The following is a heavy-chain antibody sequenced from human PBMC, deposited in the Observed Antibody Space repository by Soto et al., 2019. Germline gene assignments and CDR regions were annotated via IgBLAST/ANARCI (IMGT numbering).Heavy chain of an antibody. CDR2: IIPMFGTA. Sequence: QVQLVQSGAEVKKPGSSVKVSCKASGGTFSSYAISWVRQAPGQGLEWMGGIIPMFGTANHAQKFQGRVTITADESTSTVFLELRSLRSDDTAIYYCARGWGYETTDYYFAYWGQGTQVIVSS. CDR1: GGTFSSYA. V-gene: IGHV1-69*01. CDR3: ARGWGYETTDYYFAY. J-gene: IGHJ4*02. D-gene: IGHD3-10*01.